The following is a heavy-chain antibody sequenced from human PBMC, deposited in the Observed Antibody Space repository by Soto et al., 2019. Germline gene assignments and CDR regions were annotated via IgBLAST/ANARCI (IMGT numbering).Heavy chain of an antibody. J-gene: IGHJ6*02. Sequence: QVQLQESGPVLVKPSGTLSLTCAVSGGSISSTKWWTWVRQPPGKGLVWSAEISHMEGSSYYPSLKSRVAMSLDNSKNQFSLRPSSVTAADTAVYYCATQPICYNWDVWGQGTTVTVS. CDR2: ISHMEGS. CDR1: GGSISSTKW. D-gene: IGHD2-2*01. V-gene: IGHV4-4*02. CDR3: ATQPICYNWDV.